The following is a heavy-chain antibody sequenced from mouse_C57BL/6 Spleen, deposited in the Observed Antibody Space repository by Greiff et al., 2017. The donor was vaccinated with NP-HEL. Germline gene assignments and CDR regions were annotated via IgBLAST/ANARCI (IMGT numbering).Heavy chain of an antibody. D-gene: IGHD3-1*01. CDR3: ARVVSEGYMDY. V-gene: IGHV1-80*01. CDR2: IYPGDGDT. J-gene: IGHJ4*01. Sequence: VQLQQSGAELVKPGASVKISCKASGYAFSSYWMNWVKQRPGKGLEWIGQIYPGDGDTNYNGNFKGKATLTADKSSSTAYMQLSSLTSEDSAVYFCARVVSEGYMDYWGQGTSVTVSS. CDR1: GYAFSSYW.